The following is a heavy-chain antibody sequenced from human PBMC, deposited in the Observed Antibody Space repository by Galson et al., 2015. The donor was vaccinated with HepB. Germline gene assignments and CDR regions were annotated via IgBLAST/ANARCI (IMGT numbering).Heavy chain of an antibody. CDR1: GGTFSSYA. Sequence: SVKASCKASGGTFSSYAISWVRQAPGQGLEWMGRIIPILGIANYAQKFQGRVTITADKSTSTAYMELSSLRSEDTAVYYCARGDGYFDYWGQGTLVTVSS. D-gene: IGHD4-17*01. V-gene: IGHV1-69*04. J-gene: IGHJ4*02. CDR2: IIPILGIA. CDR3: ARGDGYFDY.